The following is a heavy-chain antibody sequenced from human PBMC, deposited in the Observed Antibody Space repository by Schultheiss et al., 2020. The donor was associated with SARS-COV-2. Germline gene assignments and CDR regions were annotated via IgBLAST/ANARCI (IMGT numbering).Heavy chain of an antibody. Sequence: GGSLRLSCAASGFTFSSYAMSWVRQAPGKGLEWVANIKQDGSEKYYVDSVKGRFTISRDNAKNSLYLQMNSLRAEDTAVYYCASGESDDAFDIWGQGTMVTVSS. J-gene: IGHJ3*02. CDR2: IKQDGSEK. CDR3: ASGESDDAFDI. D-gene: IGHD3-10*01. V-gene: IGHV3-7*01. CDR1: GFTFSSYA.